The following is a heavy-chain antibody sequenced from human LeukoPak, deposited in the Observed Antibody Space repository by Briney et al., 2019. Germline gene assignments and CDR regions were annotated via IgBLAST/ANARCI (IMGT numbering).Heavy chain of an antibody. CDR3: AKLAKYFYGSETYFFFEH. CDR1: GFTFSNYW. V-gene: IGHV3-7*01. D-gene: IGHD3-10*01. Sequence: GGSLRLSCAASGFTFSNYWMNWVRQAPGKGLEWVANIKQDGNEKYYVDSVKGRFTISRDNAKNSLFLQMNSLRVEDTAVYYCAKLAKYFYGSETYFFFEHWGQGTPVTASS. CDR2: IKQDGNEK. J-gene: IGHJ4*02.